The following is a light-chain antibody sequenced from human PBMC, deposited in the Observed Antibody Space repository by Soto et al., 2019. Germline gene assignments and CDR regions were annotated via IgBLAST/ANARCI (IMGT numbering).Light chain of an antibody. Sequence: EIVLTQSPGTLSLSPGERATLSCRASQSISNNYLAWYQQKPGQAPRLLIYGATNRATGIPDRFSGSGSGTDFTLTISILEPEDFAVYYCQQDGSSGTFGQGTKVDIK. V-gene: IGKV3-20*01. CDR2: GAT. CDR3: QQDGSSGT. J-gene: IGKJ1*01. CDR1: QSISNNY.